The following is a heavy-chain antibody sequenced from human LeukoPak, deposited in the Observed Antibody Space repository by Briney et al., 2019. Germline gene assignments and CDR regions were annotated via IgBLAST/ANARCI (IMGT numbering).Heavy chain of an antibody. Sequence: PSETLSLTRTVSGGSLSSSSYYWGWIRQPPGKGLEWIGSIYYSGSTYYNPSLKSRVTISVDTSKNQFSLKLSSVTAADTAVYYCASSPSAFSGMDVWGKGTTVTVSS. CDR3: ASSPSAFSGMDV. D-gene: IGHD3-10*01. CDR1: GGSLSSSSYY. CDR2: IYYSGST. V-gene: IGHV4-39*01. J-gene: IGHJ6*03.